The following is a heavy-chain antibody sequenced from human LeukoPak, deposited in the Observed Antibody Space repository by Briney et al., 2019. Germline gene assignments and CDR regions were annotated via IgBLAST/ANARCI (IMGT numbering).Heavy chain of an antibody. CDR2: ISYDGSNK. D-gene: IGHD1-7*01. J-gene: IGHJ6*02. CDR3: ARVFDNWNYETYYYGMDV. V-gene: IGHV3-30*03. CDR1: GFTFSSYG. Sequence: GGSLRLSCAASGFTFSSYGMHWVRQAPGKGLEWVAVISYDGSNKYYADSVKGRFTISRDNSKNTLYLQMNSLRAEDTAVYYCARVFDNWNYETYYYGMDVWGQGTTVTVSS.